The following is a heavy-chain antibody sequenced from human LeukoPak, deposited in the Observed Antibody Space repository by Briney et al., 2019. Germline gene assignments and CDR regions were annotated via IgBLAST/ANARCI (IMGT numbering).Heavy chain of an antibody. CDR2: INPNSGDT. D-gene: IGHD1-26*01. CDR3: ARPPVGWTNFDY. J-gene: IGHJ4*02. CDR1: GYSFTGYY. V-gene: IGHV1-2*02. Sequence: ASVKVSCKASGYSFTGYYMHWVRQAPGQGLEWMGWINPNSGDTDYAQKFQGRVSMTRDTSISTAYMELSSLSSDDTAVYYCARPPVGWTNFDYWGQGALVTVSS.